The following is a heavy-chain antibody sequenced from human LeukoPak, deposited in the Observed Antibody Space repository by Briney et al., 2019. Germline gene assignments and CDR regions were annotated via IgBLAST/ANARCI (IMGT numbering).Heavy chain of an antibody. CDR2: IKQSGST. J-gene: IGHJ4*02. D-gene: IGHD6-6*01. CDR3: ARGYGYSSSSGPHDY. CDR1: GGSFSGYY. V-gene: IGHV4-34*01. Sequence: SETLSLTCAAYGGSFSGYYWSWIRQPPGKGLEWIGEIKQSGSTNYNLSLKSRVTISVDTSKNQFSLKLSSVTAADTAVYYCARGYGYSSSSGPHDYWGQGTLVTVSS.